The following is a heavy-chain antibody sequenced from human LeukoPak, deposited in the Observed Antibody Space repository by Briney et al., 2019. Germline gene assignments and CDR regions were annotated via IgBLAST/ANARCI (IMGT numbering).Heavy chain of an antibody. V-gene: IGHV3-74*01. CDR3: ARGAYCGGDCPLPNSLY. CDR1: GFTFSSNW. D-gene: IGHD2-21*01. Sequence: GGSLRLSCAAAGFTFSSNWMHWVRQAPGKGLVRVSRINSDGSSTSYADYVKGRFTISRDNAKNTLYLQMNSLRAEDTAVYYCARGAYCGGDCPLPNSLYWGQGTLVTVSS. J-gene: IGHJ4*02. CDR2: INSDGSST.